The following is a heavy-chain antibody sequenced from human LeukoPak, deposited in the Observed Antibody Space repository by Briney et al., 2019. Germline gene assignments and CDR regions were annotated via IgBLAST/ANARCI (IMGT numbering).Heavy chain of an antibody. CDR2: IGSGGST. Sequence: PGGSLRLSCVASGVTISSQAMSWVRQAAGKGLEWVSTIGSGGSTYYADTVKGRFTISRDNSKNTLSLQMNSLRAEDTAVYYCAKDPAGGYCSSTSCVEGGVWGQGTLVTVSS. V-gene: IGHV3-23*01. D-gene: IGHD2-2*01. CDR3: AKDPAGGYCSSTSCVEGGV. CDR1: GVTISSQA. J-gene: IGHJ4*02.